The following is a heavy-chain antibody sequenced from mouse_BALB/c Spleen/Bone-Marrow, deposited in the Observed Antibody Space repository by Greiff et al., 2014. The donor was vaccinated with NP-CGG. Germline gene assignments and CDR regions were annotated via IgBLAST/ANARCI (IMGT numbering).Heavy chain of an antibody. D-gene: IGHD2-3*01. J-gene: IGHJ4*01. CDR1: GYSFTGYF. CDR2: VNPFNGDT. CDR3: GRWGDGYYYAMDY. V-gene: IGHV1-37*01. Sequence: EVQLQESGPDLVKPGASVKLSCKASGYSFTGYFLNWVRQSHGKSLEWIGRVNPFNGDTFYNQKFKGKATLTVDKSSTTAHMELLSLTSEGSAVYYCGRWGDGYYYAMDYWGQGTSVTVSS.